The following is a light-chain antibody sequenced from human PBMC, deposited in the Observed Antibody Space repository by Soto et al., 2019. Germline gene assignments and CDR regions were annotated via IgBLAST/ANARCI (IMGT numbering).Light chain of an antibody. CDR3: QSYENTLSWV. CDR2: GNN. CDR1: SSNIGAGYG. Sequence: QSVLTQPPSVSGAPGQRVAISCTGSSSNIGAGYGVHWYQQLPGTAPKLLIYGNNNRPSGVPDRFSGSKSGTSASLAITGLQDEDEAAYSCQSYENTLSWVFGTATKVTVL. J-gene: IGLJ1*01. V-gene: IGLV1-40*01.